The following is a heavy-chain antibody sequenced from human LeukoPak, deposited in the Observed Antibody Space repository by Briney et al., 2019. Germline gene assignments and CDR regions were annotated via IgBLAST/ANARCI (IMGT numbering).Heavy chain of an antibody. J-gene: IGHJ4*02. CDR1: GVTLSGYW. V-gene: IGHV3-74*01. Sequence: GGSLRLSCAAYGVTLSGYWMHWVRQAPGKGLVWVSRIASDGSSTTYADSVKGRFSISRDNAKNTLYLQMNSLRVEDTAVYYCARGRPHGNDYWGQGTLVTVSS. D-gene: IGHD4-23*01. CDR3: ARGRPHGNDY. CDR2: IASDGSST.